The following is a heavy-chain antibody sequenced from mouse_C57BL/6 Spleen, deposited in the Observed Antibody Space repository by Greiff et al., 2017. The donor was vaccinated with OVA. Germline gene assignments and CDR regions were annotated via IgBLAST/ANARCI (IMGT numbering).Heavy chain of an antibody. CDR2: ISSGSSTI. D-gene: IGHD4-1*01. CDR3: ARGLGLYYFDY. Sequence: EVHLVESGGGLVKPGGSLKLSCAASGFTFSDYGMHWVRQAPEKGLEWVAYISSGSSTIYYADTGKGRFTISRDNAKNTLFLQMTSLRSEDTAMYYCARGLGLYYFDYWGQGTTLTVSS. J-gene: IGHJ2*01. CDR1: GFTFSDYG. V-gene: IGHV5-17*01.